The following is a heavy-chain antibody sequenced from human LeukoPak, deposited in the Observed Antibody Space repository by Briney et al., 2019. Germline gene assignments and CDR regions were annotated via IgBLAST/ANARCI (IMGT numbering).Heavy chain of an antibody. CDR1: GYSFTSYW. CDR2: IYPGDSDT. V-gene: IGHV5-51*01. D-gene: IGHD3-10*01. Sequence: EESVKISCKGSGYSFTSYWIGWVRQMPGKGLEWMGIIYPGDSDTRYSPSFQGQVTISADKSISTAYLQWSSLKASDTSMYYCARPRTYYYGSGSPDAFDIWGQGTMVTVSS. J-gene: IGHJ3*02. CDR3: ARPRTYYYGSGSPDAFDI.